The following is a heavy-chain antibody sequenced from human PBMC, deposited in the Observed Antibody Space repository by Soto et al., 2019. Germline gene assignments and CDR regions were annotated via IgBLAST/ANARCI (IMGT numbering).Heavy chain of an antibody. Sequence: SETLSLTCTVSGGSISSGGYYWSWSRQHPGKGLEWIGYIYYSGSTYYNPSLKSRVTISVDTSKNQFSLKLSSVTAADTAVYYCAREGGDYDILLWGQGTLVTVSS. CDR3: AREGGDYDILL. D-gene: IGHD3-9*01. CDR1: GGSISSGGYY. CDR2: IYYSGST. V-gene: IGHV4-31*03. J-gene: IGHJ4*02.